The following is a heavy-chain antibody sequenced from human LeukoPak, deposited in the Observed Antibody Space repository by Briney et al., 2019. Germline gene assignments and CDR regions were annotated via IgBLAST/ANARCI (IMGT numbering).Heavy chain of an antibody. J-gene: IGHJ5*02. V-gene: IGHV4-34*01. CDR3: ARSSGWYDVNWFDP. CDR2: INYSGST. Sequence: PSETLSLTCAVYGGSFSGYYWSWIRQPPGKGLEWIGEINYSGSTNYNPSLKSRVTISVDTSKNQSSLKLSSVTAADTAVYYCARSSGWYDVNWFDPWGQGTLVTVSS. D-gene: IGHD6-13*01. CDR1: GGSFSGYY.